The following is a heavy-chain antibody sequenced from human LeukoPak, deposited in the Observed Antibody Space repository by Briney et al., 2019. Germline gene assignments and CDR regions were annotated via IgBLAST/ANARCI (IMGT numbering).Heavy chain of an antibody. Sequence: GGSLRLSCAASGFTFSSYSMNWVRQAPGKGLEWVAVISYDGSNKYYADSVKGRFTISRDNSKNTLYLQMNSLRAEDTAVYYCAKSSWYYWGQGTLVTVSS. J-gene: IGHJ4*02. D-gene: IGHD6-13*01. CDR2: ISYDGSNK. V-gene: IGHV3-30*18. CDR1: GFTFSSYS. CDR3: AKSSWYY.